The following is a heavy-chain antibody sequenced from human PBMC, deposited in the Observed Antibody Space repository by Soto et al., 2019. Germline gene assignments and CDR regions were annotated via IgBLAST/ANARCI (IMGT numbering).Heavy chain of an antibody. CDR3: AKGGRRWMVTADFNY. D-gene: IGHD5-18*01. J-gene: IGHJ4*02. V-gene: IGHV3-30*18. CDR1: GFTFSDYA. CDR2: VSHDGRNT. Sequence: VQLVESGGGVVQPGRSLRLSCAASGFTFSDYAMHWVRQAPGKGLEWVAVVSHDGRNTHYADSVKGRFTISRASSKTPVSLEMPSLRAEATAVYFCAKGGRRWMVTADFNYWGQGALVSVSS.